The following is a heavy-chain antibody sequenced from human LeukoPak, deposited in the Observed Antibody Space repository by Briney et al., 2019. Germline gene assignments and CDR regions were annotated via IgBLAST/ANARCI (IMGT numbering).Heavy chain of an antibody. V-gene: IGHV3-21*01. J-gene: IGHJ4*02. Sequence: GGSLRLSCAASGFTFSSYWMSWVRQAPGKGLEWASSISSSSYIYYADSVKGRFTISRDNAKNSLYLQMNSLRAEDTAVYYCAVTRTRDYWGQGTLVTVSS. CDR2: ISSSSYI. CDR3: AVTRTRDY. CDR1: GFTFSSYW. D-gene: IGHD1-1*01.